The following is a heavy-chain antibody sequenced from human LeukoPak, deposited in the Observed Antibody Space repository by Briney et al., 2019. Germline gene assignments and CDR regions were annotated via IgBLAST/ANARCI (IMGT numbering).Heavy chain of an antibody. Sequence: GGSLRLSCAASGFTFSSYAMSWVRQAPGKGLEWVSAISGSGGITYYADSVKGRLTITRDTSKNTVYLQMNSLRAEDTAVYYCAKHWRLIVLYAMDVWGQGTTVTASS. CDR3: AKHWRLIVLYAMDV. CDR1: GFTFSSYA. J-gene: IGHJ6*02. D-gene: IGHD1-26*01. CDR2: ISGSGGIT. V-gene: IGHV3-23*01.